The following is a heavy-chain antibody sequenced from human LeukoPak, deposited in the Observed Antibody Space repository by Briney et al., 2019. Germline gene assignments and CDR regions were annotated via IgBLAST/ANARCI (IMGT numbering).Heavy chain of an antibody. Sequence: GGSLRLSCAASGFTFSSYGMHWVRQAPGKGLEWVALIWYDGSNKYYADSVKGRFTISRDNSKNSLYLQMDSLRVEDTAVYYCARGEGSDYWGQGTLVTVSS. V-gene: IGHV3-33*08. D-gene: IGHD3-10*01. J-gene: IGHJ4*02. CDR3: ARGEGSDY. CDR2: IWYDGSNK. CDR1: GFTFSSYG.